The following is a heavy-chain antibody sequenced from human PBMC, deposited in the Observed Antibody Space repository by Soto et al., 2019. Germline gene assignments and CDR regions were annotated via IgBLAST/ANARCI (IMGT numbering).Heavy chain of an antibody. CDR3: ARGYRQSGYSSSWVFDY. CDR2: MYYSEST. CDR1: GGSINSGGYY. J-gene: IGHJ4*02. Sequence: QVQLRESGPGLVKPSQTLSLTCTVSGGSINSGGYYWNWIRQHPGKGLDWIGYMYYSESTYSNPFLRRRVIISADTSENHFSLKLSSVTAADTAVYFCARGYRQSGYSSSWVFDYWGQGTLVNVSS. D-gene: IGHD6-13*01. V-gene: IGHV4-31*03.